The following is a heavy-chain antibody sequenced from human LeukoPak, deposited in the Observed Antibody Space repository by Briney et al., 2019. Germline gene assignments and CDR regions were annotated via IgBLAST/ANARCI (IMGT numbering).Heavy chain of an antibody. CDR2: ISGSGGST. D-gene: IGHD3-10*01. Sequence: GGSLRLSCAASGFTFSNYAMSWVRQAPGKGLEWVSGISGSGGSTHYSDSVKGRFTISRDNPKNTLYLQMNSLRAEDTAVYYCAKDSGSGTYYSANAFDIWGQGQWSPSLQ. CDR3: AKDSGSGTYYSANAFDI. CDR1: GFTFSNYA. V-gene: IGHV3-23*01. J-gene: IGHJ3*02.